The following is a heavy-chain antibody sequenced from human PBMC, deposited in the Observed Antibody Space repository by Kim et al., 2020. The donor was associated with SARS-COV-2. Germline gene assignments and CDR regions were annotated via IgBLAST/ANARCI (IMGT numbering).Heavy chain of an antibody. J-gene: IGHJ4*02. D-gene: IGHD3-10*01. V-gene: IGHV3-48*02. CDR3: ARSTYGSGTYYPTPFDY. Sequence: VKGRFTISRDNAKNSLYLQMNSLRDEDTAVYYCARSTYGSGTYYPTPFDYWGQGTLVTISS.